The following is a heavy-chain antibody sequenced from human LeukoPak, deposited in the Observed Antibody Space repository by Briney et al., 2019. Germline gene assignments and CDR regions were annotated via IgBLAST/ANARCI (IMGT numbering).Heavy chain of an antibody. D-gene: IGHD2-8*01. CDR2: INHSGST. Sequence: SETLSLTCAVYGGSFSGYYWSWIRQPPGKGLEWIGEINHSGSTNYNPSLKSRVTISVGTSKNQFSLKLSSVTAADTAVYYCARGGRYCTNGVCYMRFDTWGQRTLVTVSS. CDR1: GGSFSGYY. CDR3: ARGGRYCTNGVCYMRFDT. J-gene: IGHJ5*02. V-gene: IGHV4-34*01.